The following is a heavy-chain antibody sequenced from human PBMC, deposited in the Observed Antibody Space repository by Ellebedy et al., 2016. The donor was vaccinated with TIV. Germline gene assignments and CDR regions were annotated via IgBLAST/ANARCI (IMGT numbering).Heavy chain of an antibody. Sequence: PGGSLRLSCAASGFTFSSYGMHWVRQAPGKGLEWVAVISYDGSNKYYADSVKGRFTISRDNSKNTLYLQMNSLRAEDTAVYYCARSNRGVVIIPFDCWGQGTLVTVSS. CDR2: ISYDGSNK. CDR3: ARSNRGVVIIPFDC. CDR1: GFTFSSYG. D-gene: IGHD3-3*01. J-gene: IGHJ4*02. V-gene: IGHV3-30*03.